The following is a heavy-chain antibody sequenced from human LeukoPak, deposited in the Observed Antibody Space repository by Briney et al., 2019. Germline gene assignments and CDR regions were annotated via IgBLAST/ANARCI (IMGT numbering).Heavy chain of an antibody. Sequence: PSETLSLTCTVSGDSISSYCWSWIRQPAGKGLEWIGRIHTSGSTNHNPSLTSRVTMSVDTSKNQFSLKLTSVTAADTAVYYCARETAELGRSFDYWGQGAQVTVSS. CDR2: IHTSGST. J-gene: IGHJ4*02. CDR3: ARETAELGRSFDY. CDR1: GDSISSYC. D-gene: IGHD6-6*01. V-gene: IGHV4-4*07.